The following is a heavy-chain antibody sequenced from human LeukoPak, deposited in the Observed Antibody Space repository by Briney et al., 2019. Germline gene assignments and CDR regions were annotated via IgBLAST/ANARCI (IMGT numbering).Heavy chain of an antibody. CDR1: GFTFSSYW. D-gene: IGHD1-26*01. CDR2: INSDGSST. CDR3: ASAIVGATFSYYGMDV. V-gene: IGHV3-74*01. J-gene: IGHJ6*02. Sequence: GGSLRLSCAASGFTFSSYWMHWVRQAPGKGLVWVSRINSDGSSTSYADSVKGRFTISRDNAKNTLYLQMNSLRAEDTAVYYCASAIVGATFSYYGMDVWGQGTTVTVS.